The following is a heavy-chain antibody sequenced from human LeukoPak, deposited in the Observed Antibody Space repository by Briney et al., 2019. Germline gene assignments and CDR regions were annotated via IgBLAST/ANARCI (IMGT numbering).Heavy chain of an antibody. CDR2: IYYSGST. D-gene: IGHD5-12*01. J-gene: IGHJ3*02. V-gene: IGHV4-39*01. Sequence: PSETLSLTCTVSGGSISSSSYYWGWIRQPPGKGLEWIGSIYYSGSTYYNPSLKSRVTISVDTSKNQFSLKLSSVTAADTAVYYCATQTSYMATFSFDIWGQGTMVTVSS. CDR3: ATQTSYMATFSFDI. CDR1: GGSISSSSYY.